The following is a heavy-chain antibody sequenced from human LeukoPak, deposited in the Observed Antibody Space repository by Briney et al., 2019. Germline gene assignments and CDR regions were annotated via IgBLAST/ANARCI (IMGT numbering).Heavy chain of an antibody. CDR2: INQDGSEK. D-gene: IGHD3-16*02. Sequence: GGSLRLSCAASGFTFSNYWMSWVRQAPGRGLEWVANINQDGSEKHCVDSLKGRFTISRDNAKNSLYLHVNSLRAEDTAVYYCARDHVTPGRAFDNWGRGTMVTVSS. V-gene: IGHV3-7*01. J-gene: IGHJ3*02. CDR3: ARDHVTPGRAFDN. CDR1: GFTFSNYW.